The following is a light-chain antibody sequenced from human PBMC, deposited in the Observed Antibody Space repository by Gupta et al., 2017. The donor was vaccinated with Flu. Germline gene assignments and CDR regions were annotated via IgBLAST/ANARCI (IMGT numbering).Light chain of an antibody. J-gene: IGKJ4*01. Sequence: EIVLTQSPATLSLSPGERATLSCRDSQSVSSYLDWYQQKPGQAPRLIIYDASNRATGNPARFSGSGDGKDFTLTSSSREHEDCAVYYGQQRSNWPAFGGGTKVEIK. CDR2: DAS. CDR3: QQRSNWPA. V-gene: IGKV3-11*01. CDR1: QSVSSY.